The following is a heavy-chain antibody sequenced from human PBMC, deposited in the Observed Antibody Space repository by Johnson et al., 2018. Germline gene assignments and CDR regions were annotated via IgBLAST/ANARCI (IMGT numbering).Heavy chain of an antibody. J-gene: IGHJ6*02. V-gene: IGHV3-15*01. CDR3: TTDRTYV. CDR2: IYSKTDGETA. CDR1: GFTFSNAW. Sequence: VQLVESGGGLVQPGGSLRLSCAASGFTFSNAWMSWVRQAPGKGLEWVSRIYSKTDGETADYAAPVIGRFTISRDDSKNTLYLQMNSLKTEDTGVYYCTTDRTYVWGQGTTVTVSS.